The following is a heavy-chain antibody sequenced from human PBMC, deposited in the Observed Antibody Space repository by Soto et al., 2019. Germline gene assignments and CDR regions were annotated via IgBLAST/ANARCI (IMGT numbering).Heavy chain of an antibody. Sequence: EVQLLESGGGLVQPGGSLRISCIGSGFNFSSNAMSWVRQAPGKGLEWVSAISGSGGTTYYADSVKGRLAVSRDNSNNTLYLQMNSLRAEYTAVYYCAKQRAGFGSGSDTYYFDYWGQGTLVTVSS. CDR3: AKQRAGFGSGSDTYYFDY. D-gene: IGHD3-10*01. CDR2: ISGSGGTT. V-gene: IGHV3-23*01. CDR1: GFNFSSNA. J-gene: IGHJ4*02.